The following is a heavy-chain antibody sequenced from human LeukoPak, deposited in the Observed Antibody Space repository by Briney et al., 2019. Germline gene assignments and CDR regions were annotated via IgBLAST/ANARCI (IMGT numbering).Heavy chain of an antibody. Sequence: PGGSLRLSCAASGFTFSSYGMHWVRRAPGKGLEWVAVISYDGSNKYYADSVKGRFTISRDNSKNTLYLQMNSLRAEDTAVYYCANPYYGSGNYPYDYWGQGTLVTVSS. CDR3: ANPYYGSGNYPYDY. J-gene: IGHJ4*02. CDR1: GFTFSSYG. D-gene: IGHD3-10*01. CDR2: ISYDGSNK. V-gene: IGHV3-30*18.